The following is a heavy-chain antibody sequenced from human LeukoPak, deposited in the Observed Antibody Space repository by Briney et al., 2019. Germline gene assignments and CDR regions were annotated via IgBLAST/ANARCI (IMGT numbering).Heavy chain of an antibody. CDR2: IYYSGST. CDR3: ARDQGDYYGSGSYYPTYYFDY. V-gene: IGHV4-59*01. CDR1: GGSISSYY. D-gene: IGHD3-10*01. J-gene: IGHJ4*02. Sequence: SETLSLTCTVSGGSISSYYWSWIRQPPGKGLEWIGYIYYSGSTNYNPSLKSRVTISVDTSKNQFSLKLSSVTAADTAVYYCARDQGDYYGSGSYYPTYYFDYWGQGTLVTVSS.